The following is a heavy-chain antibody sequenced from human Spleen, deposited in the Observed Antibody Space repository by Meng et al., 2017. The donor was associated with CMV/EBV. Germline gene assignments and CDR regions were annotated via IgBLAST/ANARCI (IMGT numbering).Heavy chain of an antibody. D-gene: IGHD4-17*01. CDR3: AREDYGGWFDP. CDR1: GGSISSGSYY. V-gene: IGHV4-61*02. J-gene: IGHJ5*02. CDR2: IYTSGST. Sequence: QVQMQESGPGLVKPSQTLSLTCTVSGGSISSGSYYWSWIRQPAGKGLEWIGRIYTSGSTNYNPSLKSRVTISVDTSKNQFSLKLSSVTAADTAVYYCAREDYGGWFDPWGQGTLVTVSS.